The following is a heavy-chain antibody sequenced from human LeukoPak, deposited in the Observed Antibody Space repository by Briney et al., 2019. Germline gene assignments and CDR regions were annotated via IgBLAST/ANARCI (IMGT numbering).Heavy chain of an antibody. J-gene: IGHJ4*02. D-gene: IGHD5-18*01. CDR2: MLDTVTT. V-gene: IGHV4-59*11. Sequence: ASETLSLTCAVSGASMNTHYWSWIRQPPGKGLEWIGYMLDTVTTKDNPSLKSRFTLSADTSKNQFFLRLTSVTAADTAVYYCATIKRGNIFGYFDFWGQGIPVTVSS. CDR1: GASMNTHY. CDR3: ATIKRGNIFGYFDF.